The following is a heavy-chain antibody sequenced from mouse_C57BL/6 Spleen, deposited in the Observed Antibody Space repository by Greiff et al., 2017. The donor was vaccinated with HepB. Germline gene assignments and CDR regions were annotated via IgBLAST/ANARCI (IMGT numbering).Heavy chain of an antibody. CDR3: ARFYYYGSKGAMDY. CDR1: GYTFTSYW. D-gene: IGHD1-1*01. CDR2: IHPNSGST. J-gene: IGHJ4*01. Sequence: VQLQQPGAELVKPGASVKLSCKASGYTFTSYWMHWVKQRPGQGLEWIGMIHPNSGSTNYNEKFKSKATLTVDKSSSTAYMQLSSLTSEDSAVYYCARFYYYGSKGAMDYWGQGTSVTVSS. V-gene: IGHV1-64*01.